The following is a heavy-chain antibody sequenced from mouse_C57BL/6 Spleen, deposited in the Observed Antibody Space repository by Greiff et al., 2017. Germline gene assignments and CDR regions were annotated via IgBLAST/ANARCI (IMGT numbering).Heavy chain of an antibody. CDR2: IDPANGNT. CDR3: ARRVYYNYDGGYYFDY. CDR1: GFNIKNTY. Sequence: VQLQQSVAELVRPGASVKLSCTASGFNIKNTYMHWVKQRPEQGLEWIGRIDPANGNTKYAPKFKGKATITADKSSNTAYLQLSSLTSEDSAIYYCARRVYYNYDGGYYFDYWGQGTTLTVSS. D-gene: IGHD2-4*01. J-gene: IGHJ2*01. V-gene: IGHV14-3*01.